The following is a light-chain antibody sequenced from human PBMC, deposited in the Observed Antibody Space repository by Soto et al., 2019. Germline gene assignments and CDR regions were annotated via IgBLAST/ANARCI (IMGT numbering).Light chain of an antibody. V-gene: IGLV2-14*01. CDR1: SSDVGGYNY. CDR2: EVS. J-gene: IGLJ1*01. Sequence: QSARTQPASVSGSPGQSITISCTGTSSDVGGYNYVSWYQQHPGKAPKLMIYEVSNRPSGVSNRFSGSKSGNTASLTISGLQAEGEADYYCSSYTSSSTLYVFGTGTKVTVL. CDR3: SSYTSSSTLYV.